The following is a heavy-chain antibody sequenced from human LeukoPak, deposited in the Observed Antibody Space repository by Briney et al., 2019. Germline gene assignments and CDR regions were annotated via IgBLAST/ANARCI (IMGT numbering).Heavy chain of an antibody. CDR1: GGSISSYY. J-gene: IGHJ5*02. Sequence: PSETLSLTCTVAGGSISSYYWSWIRQPPGKGLEWIGYIYYSGSTHYNPSLKSRVTISVDTSKNQFSLKLSSVTAADTAVYYCARDVLWFGNNWFDPWGQGTLVTVSS. D-gene: IGHD3-10*01. CDR3: ARDVLWFGNNWFDP. CDR2: IYYSGST. V-gene: IGHV4-59*01.